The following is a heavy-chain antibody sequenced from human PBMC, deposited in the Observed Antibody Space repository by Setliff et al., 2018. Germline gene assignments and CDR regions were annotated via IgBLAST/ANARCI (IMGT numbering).Heavy chain of an antibody. CDR2: IIPIFGTP. CDR1: GGTFSRSA. Sequence: ASVKVSCKASGGTFSRSAISWVRQAPGQGLEWMGGIIPIFGTPTYAQKFQGRVTIIADESTSTTYMELSSLRSEDTAVYYCARDRRTYSGSFYQSDAFNIWGQGTMVTVSS. D-gene: IGHD1-26*01. V-gene: IGHV1-69*13. CDR3: ARDRRTYSGSFYQSDAFNI. J-gene: IGHJ3*02.